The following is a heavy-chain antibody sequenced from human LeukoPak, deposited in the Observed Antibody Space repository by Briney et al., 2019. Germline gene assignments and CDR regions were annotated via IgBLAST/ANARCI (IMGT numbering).Heavy chain of an antibody. V-gene: IGHV1-2*02. Sequence: ASVKVSCKASGYTFTGYYIHWVRQAPGQGLEWMGWINPNSGATKYAQKFHGRVTMTRDTSISTAYMELSGLRSDDTAVYYCARQWLGSQCFDPWGQGTLVTVSS. CDR2: INPNSGAT. J-gene: IGHJ5*02. CDR1: GYTFTGYY. D-gene: IGHD6-19*01. CDR3: ARQWLGSQCFDP.